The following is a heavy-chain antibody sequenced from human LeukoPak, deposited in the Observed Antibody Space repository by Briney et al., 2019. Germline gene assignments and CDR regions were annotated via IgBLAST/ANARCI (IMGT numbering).Heavy chain of an antibody. CDR2: ISGSNGDT. CDR1: GYTFTSYG. D-gene: IGHD1-26*01. V-gene: IGHV1-18*01. Sequence: ASVKVSSKPSGYTFTSYGISWVRQAPGQGLEWMGWISGSNGDTNYAQNLQGRVTLTSDTSTSTAYMELRSLKSDDTAVYYCARGWELDYWGQGTLVTVSS. CDR3: ARGWELDY. J-gene: IGHJ4*02.